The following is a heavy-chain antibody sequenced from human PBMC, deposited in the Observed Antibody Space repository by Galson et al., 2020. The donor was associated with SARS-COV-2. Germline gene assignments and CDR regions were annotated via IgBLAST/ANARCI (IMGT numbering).Heavy chain of an antibody. J-gene: IGHJ4*02. CDR2: ISSDGSNS. CDR1: GFTISNYV. V-gene: IGHV3-30*04. D-gene: IGHD1-26*01. CDR3: ARGGEWELPYYFDY. Sequence: GESLKICCAASGFTISNYVMHWVRQAPDKGPEWVAVISSDGSNSFYADSLKGRFTISRDNSKSTLYLQMNRLRAEDTAVYYCARGGEWELPYYFDYWGQGTLVTVSS.